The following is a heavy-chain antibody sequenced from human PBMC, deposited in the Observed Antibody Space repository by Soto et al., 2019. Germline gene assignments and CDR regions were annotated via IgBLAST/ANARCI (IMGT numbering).Heavy chain of an antibody. D-gene: IGHD5-12*01. V-gene: IGHV3-9*01. CDR1: GFTFDDYA. CDR2: ISWNSGSI. Sequence: GGSLRLSCAASGFTFDDYAMHWVRQAPGKGLEWVSGISWNSGSIGYADSVKGRFTISRDNAKNSLYLQMNSLRAEDTALYYCAKDFGWGGYHGGGMDVWGQGTTVTVSS. CDR3: AKDFGWGGYHGGGMDV. J-gene: IGHJ6*02.